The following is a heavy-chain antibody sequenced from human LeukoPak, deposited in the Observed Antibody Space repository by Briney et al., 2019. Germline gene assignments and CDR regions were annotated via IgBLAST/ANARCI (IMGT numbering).Heavy chain of an antibody. CDR2: IYTSGST. D-gene: IGHD1-26*01. J-gene: IGHJ4*02. Sequence: SETLSLTCTASGGSISSYYWSWIRQPAGKGLEWIGRIYTSGSTNYNPSLKSRVTMSVDTSKNQFSLKLSSVTAADTAVFYCARENSGSDSEFDYWGKGTLVTVSS. V-gene: IGHV4-4*07. CDR3: ARENSGSDSEFDY. CDR1: GGSISSYY.